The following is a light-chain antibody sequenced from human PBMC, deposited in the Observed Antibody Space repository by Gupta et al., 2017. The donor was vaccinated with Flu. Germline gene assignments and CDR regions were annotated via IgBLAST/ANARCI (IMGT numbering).Light chain of an antibody. CDR2: ADD. CDR1: KLGDKY. CDR3: HTWDSATVV. V-gene: IGLV3-1*01. J-gene: IGLJ2*01. Sequence: SYELTTPPSVSVSPGQTASITCSGDKLGDKYAGWYQHQAGQSPILVIYADDKRPSGVPERFSGSSSGDTATLTISGTQAMDEADYYCHTWDSATVVFGGGTKLTVL.